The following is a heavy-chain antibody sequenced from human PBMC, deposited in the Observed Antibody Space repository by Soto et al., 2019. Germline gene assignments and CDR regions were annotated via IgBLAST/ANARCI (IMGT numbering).Heavy chain of an antibody. CDR3: ARDLSQMRGYYCYGMDV. J-gene: IGHJ6*02. V-gene: IGHV4-31*03. CDR2: IYYSGST. Sequence: SETLSLTCTVSGGSISSGGYYWSWIRQHPGKGLEWIGYIYYSGSTYYNPSLKSRVTISVDTSKNQFSLKLSSVTAADTAVYYCARDLSQMRGYYCYGMDVWGQGTTVTVSS. CDR1: GGSISSGGYY.